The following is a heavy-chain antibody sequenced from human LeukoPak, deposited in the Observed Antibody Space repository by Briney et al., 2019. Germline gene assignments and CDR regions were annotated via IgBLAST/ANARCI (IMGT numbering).Heavy chain of an antibody. D-gene: IGHD3-22*01. CDR1: GFTFSRLA. CDR2: ISASGT. V-gene: IGHV3-23*01. J-gene: IGHJ4*02. CDR3: ARDSGYYYFDY. Sequence: PGGSLRLSCAASGFTFSRLAMTWVRQAPGKGLEWVSTISASGTYYADAVKGRFTISRDNSRNTLSLQMDSLRAEDTAVYYCARDSGYYYFDYWGQGTLVTVSS.